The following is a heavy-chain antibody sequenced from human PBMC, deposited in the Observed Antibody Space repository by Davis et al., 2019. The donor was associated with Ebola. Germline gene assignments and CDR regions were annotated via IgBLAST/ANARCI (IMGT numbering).Heavy chain of an antibody. CDR3: ARDRSSVAGRGSLFY. Sequence: GSLRLSCAASGFTFSSYGMHWVRQAPGKGLEWVAVIWYDGSNKYYSDSVKCRFTISRDNSKNTLYLQMNSLRAEDTAVYYCARDRSSVAGRGSLFYWGQGTLVTVSS. V-gene: IGHV3-33*01. CDR1: GFTFSSYG. J-gene: IGHJ4*02. D-gene: IGHD6-19*01. CDR2: IWYDGSNK.